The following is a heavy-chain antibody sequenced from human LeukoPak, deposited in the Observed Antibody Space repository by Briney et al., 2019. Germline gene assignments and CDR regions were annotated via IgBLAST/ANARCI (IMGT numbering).Heavy chain of an antibody. CDR3: ARVVSSGYDGNWFDP. J-gene: IGHJ5*02. Sequence: IXQXPXKGLEWXXYIYYSGSTYYNPSLKSRVTISVDTAKNQFSLKLSSVTAADTAVYYCARVVSSGYDGNWFDPWGQGTLVTVSS. V-gene: IGHV4-31*02. CDR2: IYYSGST. D-gene: IGHD5-12*01.